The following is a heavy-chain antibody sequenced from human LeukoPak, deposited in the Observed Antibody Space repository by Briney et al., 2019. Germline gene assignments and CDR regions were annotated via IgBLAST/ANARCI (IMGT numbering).Heavy chain of an antibody. Sequence: ASVKVSCKASGYSFTNYGITWVRQAPGLGPGGMGWINAFNGDRDHTQKFQGRVTMTTDTSTSTAYMELRSLRSDDTAVYYCARDGSGTWSDPWGQGTLVTVSS. CDR3: ARDGSGTWSDP. D-gene: IGHD3-10*01. CDR1: GYSFTNYG. V-gene: IGHV1-18*01. J-gene: IGHJ5*02. CDR2: INAFNGDR.